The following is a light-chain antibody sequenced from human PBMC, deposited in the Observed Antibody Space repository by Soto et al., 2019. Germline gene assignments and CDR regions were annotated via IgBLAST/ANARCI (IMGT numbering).Light chain of an antibody. J-gene: IGLJ1*01. V-gene: IGLV2-23*02. CDR1: SSDVGNYNL. Sequence: QSALTQPASVSGSPGQSITISCTGTSSDVGNYNLVSWYQQYPGKAPKLMISEVTKRPSGVSNRFSGSKSGNTASLTISGLQPEDEADYYCCSYAAGSTYVFGTGTKVTVL. CDR2: EVT. CDR3: CSYAAGSTYV.